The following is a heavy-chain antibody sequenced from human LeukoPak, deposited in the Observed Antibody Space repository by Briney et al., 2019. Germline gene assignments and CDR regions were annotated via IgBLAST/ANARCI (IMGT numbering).Heavy chain of an antibody. V-gene: IGHV4-30-4*01. CDR3: ASLAGYYKGGFYFDY. CDR1: GGSISSGDYY. D-gene: IGHD3-9*01. Sequence: SQTLSLTCTVSGGSISSGDYYWSWLRPPPGKGLEWFGYIYYSGSTYYNPSLKSRVTISIDTSKNQFSLKLSSVTAADTAVYYCASLAGYYKGGFYFDYWGQGTLVTVSS. CDR2: IYYSGST. J-gene: IGHJ4*02.